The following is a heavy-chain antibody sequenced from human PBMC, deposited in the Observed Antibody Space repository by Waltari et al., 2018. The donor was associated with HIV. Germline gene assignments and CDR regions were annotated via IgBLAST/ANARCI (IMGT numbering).Heavy chain of an antibody. V-gene: IGHV3-23*01. CDR3: AKGDCGGGNCYFYDY. Sequence: EVQLLESGGGLAQPGGSLGLSCTASGFTFSRSPMTWVRQAPGKGLEWVSTIVSSGGSTYYADSVKGRFTITRDNSKNTLYLQMSSLRAEDTAVYYCAKGDCGGGNCYFYDYWGQGTLVTVSS. CDR1: GFTFSRSP. J-gene: IGHJ4*02. CDR2: IVSSGGST. D-gene: IGHD2-15*01.